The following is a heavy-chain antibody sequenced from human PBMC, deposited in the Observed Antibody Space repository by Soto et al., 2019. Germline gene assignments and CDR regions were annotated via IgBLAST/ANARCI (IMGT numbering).Heavy chain of an antibody. CDR3: TTESWYGAYFDY. Sequence: GKGLEWVAVISYDGSKTDGGTTDYAAPVKGRFTISRDDSKNTLYLQMNSLKTEDTAVYYCTTESWYGAYFDYWGQGTLVTVSS. CDR2: ISYDGSKTDGGTT. D-gene: IGHD6-13*01. V-gene: IGHV3-15*04. J-gene: IGHJ4*02.